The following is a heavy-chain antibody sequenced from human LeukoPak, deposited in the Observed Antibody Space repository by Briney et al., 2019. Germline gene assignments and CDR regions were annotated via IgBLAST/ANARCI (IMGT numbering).Heavy chain of an antibody. CDR2: IKQDGSEK. V-gene: IGHV3-7*01. CDR1: GFIFSSYW. D-gene: IGHD3-9*01. CDR3: AKGVTSYYDILTGYRPDDAFDI. Sequence: GGSLRLSCAASGFIFSSYWMSWVRQAPGKGLEWVANIKQDGSEKYYVDSVKGRFTISRDNAKNSLYLQMNSLRAEDTAGYYCAKGVTSYYDILTGYRPDDAFDIWGQGTMVTVSS. J-gene: IGHJ3*02.